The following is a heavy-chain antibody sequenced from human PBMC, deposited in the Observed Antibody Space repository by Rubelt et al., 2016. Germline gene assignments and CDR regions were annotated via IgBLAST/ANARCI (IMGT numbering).Heavy chain of an antibody. CDR1: GGTFSSYA. Sequence: QVQLVQSGAEVKKPGSSVKVSCKASGGTFSSYAISWVRQAPGQGLEWMGWISAYNGNTNYAQKFQGRVTITADESTSTADMELSSLRSEDTAVYYCARENGYWGQGTLVTVSS. CDR2: ISAYNGNT. J-gene: IGHJ4*02. D-gene: IGHD2-8*01. CDR3: ARENGY. V-gene: IGHV1-69*11.